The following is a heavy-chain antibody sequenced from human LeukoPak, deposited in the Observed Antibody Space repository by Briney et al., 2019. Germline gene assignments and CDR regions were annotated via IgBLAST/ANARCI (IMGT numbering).Heavy chain of an antibody. CDR2: INSDGSST. D-gene: IGHD7-27*01. CDR1: GFTFSSYW. J-gene: IGHJ4*02. CDR3: ARGPSGWGSLDS. V-gene: IGHV3-74*01. Sequence: GGSLRLSCAASGFTFSSYWMHWVRQAPGKGLVWVSRINSDGSSTNYADSVKGRFTISGDNAKNTLYLQVKSLRAEDTAVYYCARGPSGWGSLDSWGQGTLVTVSS.